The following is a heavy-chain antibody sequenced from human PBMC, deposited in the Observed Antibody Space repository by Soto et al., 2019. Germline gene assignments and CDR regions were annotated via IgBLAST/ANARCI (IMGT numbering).Heavy chain of an antibody. CDR1: GGFLSQYYW. CDR3: AKGNDALDV. D-gene: IGHD5-12*01. V-gene: IGHV4-4*02. J-gene: IGHJ6*02. Sequence: QLQESGPGLVRPSGTLSLTCVVSGGFLSQYYWWSWVRQSPGKNLEWIGEIYHTGRTSYNPSLQGRVAVSVVKPNNQFSLRLISVIAAVTAVYYCAKGNDALDVWGQGIAVIVSS. CDR2: IYHTGRT.